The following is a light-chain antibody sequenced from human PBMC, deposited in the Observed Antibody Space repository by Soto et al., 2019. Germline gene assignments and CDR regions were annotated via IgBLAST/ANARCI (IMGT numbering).Light chain of an antibody. Sequence: EIVLTQSPGTLSLSPGERATLSCRASQSVNNNYLAWYQQKPGQAPRLLIYGASSRATGIPDRFSGSGSGTDFTLTISRLEPEDFAVYYCQQYGISQYTFGQGTKREIK. CDR1: QSVNNNY. CDR2: GAS. J-gene: IGKJ2*01. V-gene: IGKV3-20*01. CDR3: QQYGISQYT.